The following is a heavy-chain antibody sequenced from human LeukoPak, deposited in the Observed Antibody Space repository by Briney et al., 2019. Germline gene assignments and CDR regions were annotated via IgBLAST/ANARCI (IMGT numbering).Heavy chain of an antibody. J-gene: IGHJ6*03. V-gene: IGHV4-39*01. CDR2: FYYSGTT. D-gene: IGHD6-13*01. Sequence: PSETLSLTCTVSGGSISSSTYYWGWIRQPPGKGLEWIGSFYYSGTTYYNPSLKGRLTISVDTSKNQFSLKLSSVTAADTAVYYCARLTGYSSSWYSGALRYYYMDVWGKGTTVTISS. CDR3: ARLTGYSSSWYSGALRYYYMDV. CDR1: GGSISSSTYY.